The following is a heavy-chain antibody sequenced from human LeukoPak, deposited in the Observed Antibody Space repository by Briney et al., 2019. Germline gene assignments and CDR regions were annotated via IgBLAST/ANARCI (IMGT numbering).Heavy chain of an antibody. V-gene: IGHV4-39*01. J-gene: IGHJ4*02. CDR2: IYYSGST. D-gene: IGHD3-22*01. CDR1: GGSISGGGYY. Sequence: SETLSLTCTVSGGSISGGGYYWTWIRQHPGKGLEWIGYIYYSGSTYYNPSLKSRVTISVDTSKNQFSLKLSSVTAADTAVYYCARHFGSSGYYYRQPRDYWGQGTLVTVSS. CDR3: ARHFGSSGYYYRQPRDY.